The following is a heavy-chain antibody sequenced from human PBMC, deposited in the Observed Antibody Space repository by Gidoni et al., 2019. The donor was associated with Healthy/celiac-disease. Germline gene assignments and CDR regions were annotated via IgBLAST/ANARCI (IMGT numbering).Heavy chain of an antibody. V-gene: IGHV1-69*01. J-gene: IGHJ6*02. D-gene: IGHD5-18*01. CDR1: GGTFSSYA. CDR3: AGSTAMVTYYYYYYGMDV. CDR2: IIPIFGTA. Sequence: QVQLVQSGAEVQKPGSSVKVSCKASGGTFSSYAISWVRQAPGQGLEWMGGIIPIFGTANYAQKFQGRVTITADESTSTAYMELSSLRSEDTAVYYCAGSTAMVTYYYYYYGMDVWGQGTTVTVSS.